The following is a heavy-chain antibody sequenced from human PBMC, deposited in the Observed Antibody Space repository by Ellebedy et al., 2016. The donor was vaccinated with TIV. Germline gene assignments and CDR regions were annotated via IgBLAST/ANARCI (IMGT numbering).Heavy chain of an antibody. CDR3: AREAVVTAINYYYYGMDV. J-gene: IGHJ6*02. D-gene: IGHD2-21*02. CDR1: GYTFTGYY. Sequence: ASVKVSCXASGYTFTGYYMHWVRQAPGQGLAWMGWINPNSGGTNYAQKFQGWVTMTRDTSISTAYMELSRLRSDDTAVYYCAREAVVTAINYYYYGMDVWGQGTTVTVSS. V-gene: IGHV1-2*04. CDR2: INPNSGGT.